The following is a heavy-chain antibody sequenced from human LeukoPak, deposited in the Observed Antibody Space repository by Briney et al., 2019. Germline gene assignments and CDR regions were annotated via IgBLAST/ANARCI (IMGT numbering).Heavy chain of an antibody. CDR2: ISYDGTSK. J-gene: IGHJ4*02. Sequence: QPGGSLRLSCAASGFTFSNYGMHWVRQAPGKGLEWVAVISYDGTSKYYADSVKGRFTISRDNSKNTLYLQMNSLRAEDTAAYYCAPQMNTAMDYWGQGTLVTVSS. CDR3: APQMNTAMDY. D-gene: IGHD5-18*01. CDR1: GFTFSNYG. V-gene: IGHV3-30*03.